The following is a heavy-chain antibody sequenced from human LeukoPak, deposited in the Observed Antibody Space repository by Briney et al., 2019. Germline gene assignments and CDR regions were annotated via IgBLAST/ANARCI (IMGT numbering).Heavy chain of an antibody. CDR3: AKDRYGSLRRNAFDI. CDR1: GFTFDDYA. J-gene: IGHJ3*02. D-gene: IGHD4-17*01. V-gene: IGHV3-9*03. Sequence: GGSLRLSCAASGFTFDDYAMHWVRQAPGKGLEWVSGISWNSGSIGYADSVKGRFTISRDNAKNSPYLQMNSLRAEDMALYYCAKDRYGSLRRNAFDIWGQGTMVTVSS. CDR2: ISWNSGSI.